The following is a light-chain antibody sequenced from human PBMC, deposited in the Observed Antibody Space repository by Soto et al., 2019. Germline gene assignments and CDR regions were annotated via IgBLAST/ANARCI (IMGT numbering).Light chain of an antibody. CDR1: QSLSNSF. V-gene: IGKV3-20*01. Sequence: ESVFTQSPGTLSVSAGERATLSCGASQSLSNSFIAWYQQKPGQAPRLLIYDASSRATGIPARFSGSGSGTDFTLTISSLEPEDFAVFYCQQYGTSAITFGQGTRLEI. CDR3: QQYGTSAIT. J-gene: IGKJ5*01. CDR2: DAS.